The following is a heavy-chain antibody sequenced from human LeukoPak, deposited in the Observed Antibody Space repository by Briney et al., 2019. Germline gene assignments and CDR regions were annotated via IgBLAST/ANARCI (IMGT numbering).Heavy chain of an antibody. CDR1: GGSINSGGYY. V-gene: IGHV4-31*03. CDR2: IYYSGST. D-gene: IGHD6-13*01. CDR3: ARGRYSSSWYIDY. Sequence: SQTLSLTCTVSGGSINSGGYYWSWICQHPGKGLEWFGYIYYSGSTYYNPSLKSRVTISIDTSKNQFSLKLSSVTAADTAVYYCARGRYSSSWYIDYWGQGTLVTVSS. J-gene: IGHJ4*02.